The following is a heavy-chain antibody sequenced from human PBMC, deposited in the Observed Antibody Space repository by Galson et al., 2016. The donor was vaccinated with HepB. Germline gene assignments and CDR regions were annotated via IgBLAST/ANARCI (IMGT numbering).Heavy chain of an antibody. CDR1: GFTFSSYG. CDR3: AREYGVYYDILTGYYSVDY. CDR2: IWHDGSYE. V-gene: IGHV3-33*01. J-gene: IGHJ4*02. Sequence: SLRLSCAASGFTFSSYGMHWVRQAPGKGLEWVAVIWHDGSYEFYADSVKGRFTISRDNAKNTLFLQMKSLRAEDTAVYYCAREYGVYYDILTGYYSVDYWGQGTLVTVTS. D-gene: IGHD3-9*01.